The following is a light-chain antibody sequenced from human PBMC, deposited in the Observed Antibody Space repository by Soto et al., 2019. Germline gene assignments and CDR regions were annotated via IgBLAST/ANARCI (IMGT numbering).Light chain of an antibody. Sequence: QSVLTQFPSASGSPGQSVTISCTGTSSDVGGYNYVSWYQQYPGKAPKLLIYAVSRRPSGVPDRFSGSKSGNTASLTVSGLQADDEADYYCSSFAGSNDVVFGGGTKVTVL. V-gene: IGLV2-8*01. J-gene: IGLJ2*01. CDR1: SSDVGGYNY. CDR2: AVS. CDR3: SSFAGSNDVV.